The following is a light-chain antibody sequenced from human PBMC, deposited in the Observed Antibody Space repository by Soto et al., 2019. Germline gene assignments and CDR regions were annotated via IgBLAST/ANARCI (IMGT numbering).Light chain of an antibody. CDR1: SSDIGGYNY. CDR2: DVT. J-gene: IGLJ1*01. Sequence: QSALTQPASVSGSPGQSITISCTGTSSDIGGYNYVSWYQQHPGKAPKLMIYDVTNRPSGVSNRFSGSKSGNTASLTISGLQPEDEADYYCASYVRNYSYAFGTGTKLTVL. V-gene: IGLV2-14*03. CDR3: ASYVRNYSYA.